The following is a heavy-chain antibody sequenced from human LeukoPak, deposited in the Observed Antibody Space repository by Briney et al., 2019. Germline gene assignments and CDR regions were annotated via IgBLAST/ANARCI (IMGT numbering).Heavy chain of an antibody. D-gene: IGHD6-6*01. V-gene: IGHV3-13*01. Sequence: GSLRLSCAASGFTFSSYDMHWVRQATGKGLEWVSAIGTVGDTYYPGSVKGRFTISRENAKNSLYLQMNSLRAGDTAVYYCARGDGDYWGQGTLVTVSS. CDR3: ARGDGDY. CDR1: GFTFSSYD. J-gene: IGHJ4*02. CDR2: IGTVGDT.